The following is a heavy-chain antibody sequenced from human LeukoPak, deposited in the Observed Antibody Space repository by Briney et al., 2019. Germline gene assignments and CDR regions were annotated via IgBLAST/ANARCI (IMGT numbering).Heavy chain of an antibody. J-gene: IGHJ4*02. CDR3: ARGPAGSGYLDY. CDR2: IYYSGST. D-gene: IGHD3-3*01. Sequence: SESLSLTCTVSVGFLSSYYWSWIRQPPGRGLEWIGYIYYSGSTNYNPSLQSRVTIPVDTSKNQFSLKLSSVTAADTAVYYCARGPAGSGYLDYWGQGTLVTVSS. V-gene: IGHV4-59*01. CDR1: VGFLSSYY.